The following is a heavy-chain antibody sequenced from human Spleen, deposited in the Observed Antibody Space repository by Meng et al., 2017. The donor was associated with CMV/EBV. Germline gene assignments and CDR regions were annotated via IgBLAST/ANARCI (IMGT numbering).Heavy chain of an antibody. Sequence: SLKISCAASGFTFRNSEMNWVRQAPGKGLEWISYITSSGSIIYYADSVKGRFTISRDNAKNSLYLQMNSLRAEDTAVYYCAKDLGFYDFWDDYSTVYTMDVWGQGTSVTVSS. J-gene: IGHJ6*02. CDR2: ITSSGSII. CDR3: AKDLGFYDFWDDYSTVYTMDV. V-gene: IGHV3-48*03. CDR1: GFTFRNSE. D-gene: IGHD3-3*01.